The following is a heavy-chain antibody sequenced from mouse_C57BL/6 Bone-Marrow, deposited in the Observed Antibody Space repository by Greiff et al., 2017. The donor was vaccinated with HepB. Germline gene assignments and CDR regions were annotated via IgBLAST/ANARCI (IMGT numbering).Heavy chain of an antibody. Sequence: QVHVKQSGAELARPGASVKLSCKASGYTFTSYGISWVKQRTGQGLEWIGEIYPRSGNTYYNEKFKGKATLTADKSSSTAYMELRSLTSEDSAVYFCASELRFDYWGQGTTLTVSS. D-gene: IGHD1-1*01. CDR1: GYTFTSYG. CDR2: IYPRSGNT. CDR3: ASELRFDY. J-gene: IGHJ2*01. V-gene: IGHV1-81*01.